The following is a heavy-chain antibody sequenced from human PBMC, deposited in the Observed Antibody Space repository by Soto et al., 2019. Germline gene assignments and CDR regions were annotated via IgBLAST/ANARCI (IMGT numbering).Heavy chain of an antibody. CDR1: GYTCTSSG. D-gene: IGHD1-1*01. V-gene: IGHV1-18*01. CDR3: ARYELLEPWFDP. Sequence: ASVKVSCKASGYTCTSSGISLVRQAPGQGLEWMGWISXYNVNTNYAQKLQGRVTMTTDTSTSAAYMELRSRRSDDTAVYYCARYELLEPWFDPWGQGTMVTVSS. CDR2: ISXYNVNT. J-gene: IGHJ5*02.